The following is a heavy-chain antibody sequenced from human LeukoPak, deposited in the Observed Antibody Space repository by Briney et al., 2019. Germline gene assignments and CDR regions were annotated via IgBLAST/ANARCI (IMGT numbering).Heavy chain of an antibody. D-gene: IGHD6-6*01. J-gene: IGHJ4*02. CDR1: GGSISSSSYY. V-gene: IGHV4-39*07. CDR2: IYYSGST. Sequence: SETLSLTCTVSGGSISSSSYYWGWIRQPPGKGLEWIGSIYYSGSTYYNPSLKSRGTISVDTSKNQFSLKLSSVTAADTAVYYCARVRHSSSSDPYYFDYWGQGTLVTVSS. CDR3: ARVRHSSSSDPYYFDY.